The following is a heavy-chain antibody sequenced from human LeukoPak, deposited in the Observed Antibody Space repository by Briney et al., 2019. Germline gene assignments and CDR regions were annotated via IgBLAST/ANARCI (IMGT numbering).Heavy chain of an antibody. D-gene: IGHD3-22*01. V-gene: IGHV3-33*01. CDR3: ARDRSPLLGDSSGPYYYYGMDV. Sequence: GRSLRLSCAASGFTFSSYGMHWVRKAPGKGLEWVAVIWYDGSNKYYADSVKGRFTISRDNSKNTLYLQMNSLRAEDTAVYYCARDRSPLLGDSSGPYYYYGMDVWGQGTTVTVSS. CDR2: IWYDGSNK. CDR1: GFTFSSYG. J-gene: IGHJ6*02.